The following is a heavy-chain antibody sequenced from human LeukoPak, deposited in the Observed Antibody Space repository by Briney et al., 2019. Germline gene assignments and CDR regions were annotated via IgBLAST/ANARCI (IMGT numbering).Heavy chain of an antibody. D-gene: IGHD3-9*01. J-gene: IGHJ4*02. CDR3: ARAASYYDIWTGYDY. V-gene: IGHV1-2*02. Sequence: ASVKVSCKASGYTFTCYYMHWVRQAPGQGLEWMGWINPNSGGTNYAQKFQGRVTMTRDTSISTAYMELSRLRSDDTAVYYCARAASYYDIWTGYDYWGQGTLVTVSS. CDR2: INPNSGGT. CDR1: GYTFTCYY.